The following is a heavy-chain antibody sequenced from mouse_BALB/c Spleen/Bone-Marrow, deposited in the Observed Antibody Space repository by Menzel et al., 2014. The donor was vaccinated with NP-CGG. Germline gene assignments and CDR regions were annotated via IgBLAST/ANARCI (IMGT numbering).Heavy chain of an antibody. D-gene: IGHD1-1*01. J-gene: IGHJ1*02. CDR2: IDPYDSET. CDR1: GYTFTNYW. V-gene: IGHV1-52*01. CDR3: ARWGTTVVDYFDV. Sequence: VKLQESGAELVRPGASVKLSCKASGYTFTNYWMNWVKQRPEQGLEWTGRIDPYDSETHSNQKFKDKAILTVDKSSSTAYMQLSSLTSEDSAVYYCARWGTTVVDYFDVWGAGTTVTVSS.